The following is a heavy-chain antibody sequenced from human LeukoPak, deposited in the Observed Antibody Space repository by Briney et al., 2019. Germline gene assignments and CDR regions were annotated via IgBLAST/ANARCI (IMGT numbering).Heavy chain of an antibody. CDR3: ARVPSYSRDGPDY. D-gene: IGHD6-13*01. CDR1: GYTFTSYD. Sequence: ASVKVPCKASGYTFTSYDINWVRQATGQGLEWMGWMNPNSGNKGYAQKFQGRVTMTRNTSISTAYMELNSLRYEATAVYSCARVPSYSRDGPDYWGQGTQVTVSS. V-gene: IGHV1-8*01. CDR2: MNPNSGNK. J-gene: IGHJ4*02.